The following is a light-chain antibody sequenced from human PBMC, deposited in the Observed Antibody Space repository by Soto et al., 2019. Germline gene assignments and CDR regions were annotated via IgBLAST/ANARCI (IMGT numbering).Light chain of an antibody. CDR2: AAS. CDR3: QQYNSYPIT. V-gene: IGKV1-17*01. CDR1: QGIRDD. J-gene: IGKJ5*01. Sequence: IQMTQSPSSLSASVGDRVTITCRASQGIRDDLAWYQHKPGKAPKLLIYAASSLQSGVPSRFSGSGSGTEFTLTISSLQPDDFATYYCQQYNSYPITFGQGTRLEI.